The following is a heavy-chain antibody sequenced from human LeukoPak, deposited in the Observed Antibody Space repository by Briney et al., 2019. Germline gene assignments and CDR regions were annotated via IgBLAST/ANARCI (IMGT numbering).Heavy chain of an antibody. CDR3: AKDNGYSSSYYSDFYYMDV. Sequence: GAITYSADSVNARFTISRQNSKTTLYLQMNSLRAEDTAVYYCAKDNGYSSSYYSDFYYMDVWGKGTTVTVSS. CDR2: GAIT. D-gene: IGHD6-13*01. V-gene: IGHV3-23*01. J-gene: IGHJ6*03.